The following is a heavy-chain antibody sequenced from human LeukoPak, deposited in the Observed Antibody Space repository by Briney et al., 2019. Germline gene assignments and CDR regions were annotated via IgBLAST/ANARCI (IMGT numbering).Heavy chain of an antibody. CDR2: IIPIFGTA. CDR1: GYTFTSYG. J-gene: IGHJ4*02. D-gene: IGHD3/OR15-3a*01. CDR3: ARERTGYLGLFDY. Sequence: ASVKVSCKASGYTFTSYGISWVRQAPGQGLEWMGGIIPIFGTANYAQKFQGRVTITADESTSTAYMELSSLRSEDTAVYYCARERTGYLGLFDYWGQGTLVTVSS. V-gene: IGHV1-69*13.